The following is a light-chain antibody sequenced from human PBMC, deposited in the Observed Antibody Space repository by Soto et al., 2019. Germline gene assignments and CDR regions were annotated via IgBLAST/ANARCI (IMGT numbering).Light chain of an antibody. CDR2: KAS. CDR3: QQYNCYPLT. V-gene: IGKV1-5*03. Sequence: DIQMTQSPSTLSASVGDRVTITCRASQSISSWLAWYQQKPGKAPNLLIYKASSLESGVPSRFSGSGSGTEFTLTISSLQPDDFATYYCQQYNCYPLTFGGGTKEEIK. CDR1: QSISSW. J-gene: IGKJ4*01.